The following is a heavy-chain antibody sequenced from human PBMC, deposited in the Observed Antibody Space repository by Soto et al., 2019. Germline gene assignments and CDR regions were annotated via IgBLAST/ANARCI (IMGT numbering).Heavy chain of an antibody. Sequence: QVQLVQSGAEVKKPGSSVKVSCKASGGTFSSYAISWVRQAPGQGLEWMGGIIPIFGTANYAQKFQGRVTITADESTSTAYMELSSRRSEDTAVYYCARTHYYDSSGYPEDAFDIWGQGTMVTVSS. J-gene: IGHJ3*02. CDR2: IIPIFGTA. V-gene: IGHV1-69*12. CDR3: ARTHYYDSSGYPEDAFDI. CDR1: GGTFSSYA. D-gene: IGHD3-22*01.